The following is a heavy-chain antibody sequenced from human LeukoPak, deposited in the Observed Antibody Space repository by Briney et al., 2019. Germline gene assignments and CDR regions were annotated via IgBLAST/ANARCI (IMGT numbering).Heavy chain of an antibody. J-gene: IGHJ4*02. D-gene: IGHD3-22*01. CDR2: ISSIGSTI. CDR3: ARIRSGYCFDY. Sequence: GGSPRLSCAASGFTFSDYYMSWIRQAPGKGLEWVSYISSIGSTIYYADSVKGRFTISRDNAKNSLYLQMNSLRAEDTAVYYCARIRSGYCFDYWGQGTLVTVSS. V-gene: IGHV3-11*01. CDR1: GFTFSDYY.